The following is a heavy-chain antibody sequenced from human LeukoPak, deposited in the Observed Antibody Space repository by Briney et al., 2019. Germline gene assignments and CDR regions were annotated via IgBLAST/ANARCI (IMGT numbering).Heavy chain of an antibody. Sequence: GGSLRLSCAASGFTFSSYAMSWVCQAPGKGLEWVSAISGSGGSTYYAGSVKGRFTISRDNSKNTLYLQMNSLRAEDTAVYYCAKQLGYCSDGSCYFPYWGQGTLVTVSS. CDR2: ISGSGGST. J-gene: IGHJ4*02. CDR3: AKQLGYCSDGSCYFPY. D-gene: IGHD2-15*01. CDR1: GFTFSSYA. V-gene: IGHV3-23*01.